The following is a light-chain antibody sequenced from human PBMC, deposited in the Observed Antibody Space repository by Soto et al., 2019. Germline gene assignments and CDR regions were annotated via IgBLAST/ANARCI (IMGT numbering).Light chain of an antibody. CDR1: QGISTL. V-gene: IGKV1-13*02. Sequence: IQVTQSPSSLSASVGDRVTITCRASQGISTLVAWYQQKPGKAPKVLIYESSLLQSGVPSRFSGSGSGTDFTLTISSLQPEDFATYYCQHFKSFPITFGQGTRLEIK. CDR2: ESS. CDR3: QHFKSFPIT. J-gene: IGKJ5*01.